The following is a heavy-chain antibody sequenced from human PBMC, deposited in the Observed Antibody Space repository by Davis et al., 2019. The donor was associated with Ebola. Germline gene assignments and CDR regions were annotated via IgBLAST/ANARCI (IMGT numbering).Heavy chain of an antibody. V-gene: IGHV1-8*01. D-gene: IGHD4-17*01. J-gene: IGHJ4*02. Sequence: ASVKVSCKASGYIFSNYDINWVRQASGQGLEWMGWVNPYSGHTGYVEKFKGRVTMTRDTSTNTVYMELSSLTSDDTAVYYCARVDYGDPHFDYWGQGALVTVSS. CDR1: GYIFSNYD. CDR2: VNPYSGHT. CDR3: ARVDYGDPHFDY.